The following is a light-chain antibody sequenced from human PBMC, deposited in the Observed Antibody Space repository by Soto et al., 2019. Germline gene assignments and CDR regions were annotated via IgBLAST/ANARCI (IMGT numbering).Light chain of an antibody. Sequence: QSALTQPASVSASPGQSITISCTGTSRDVGGYNYVSWHQQHPGKAPKVLINEVNNRPSGVSNRFSGSKSGNTAALPISGRQDDDEDDDYCSSYLSSSTFVVFGGGTKLTVL. CDR1: SRDVGGYNY. J-gene: IGLJ2*01. CDR2: EVN. V-gene: IGLV2-14*01. CDR3: SSYLSSSTFVV.